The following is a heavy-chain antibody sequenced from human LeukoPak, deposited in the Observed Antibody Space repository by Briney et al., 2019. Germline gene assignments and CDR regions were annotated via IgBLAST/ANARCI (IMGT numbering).Heavy chain of an antibody. CDR1: GGSFSGYY. Sequence: SETLSLTCAVYGGSFSGYYWSWIHQPPGKGLEWIGEINHSGSTNYNPSLKSRVTISVDTSKDQFSLKLSSVTAADTAVYYCARGGPRITMIVVPMDVWGKGTTVTVSS. J-gene: IGHJ6*03. D-gene: IGHD3-22*01. CDR3: ARGGPRITMIVVPMDV. CDR2: INHSGST. V-gene: IGHV4-34*01.